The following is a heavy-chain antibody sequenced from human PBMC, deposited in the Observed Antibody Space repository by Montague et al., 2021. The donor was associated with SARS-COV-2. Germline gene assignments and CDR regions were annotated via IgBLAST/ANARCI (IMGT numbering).Heavy chain of an antibody. CDR1: GGSISNYY. CDR3: ARGNARITIFGVAARWFDP. J-gene: IGHJ5*02. V-gene: IGHV4-59*08. CDR2: IHYSGST. Sequence: SETLSLTCTVSGGSISNYYWSLIRRPPGKGLEWIGYIHYSGSTSSHPSLKGRVTISIDTSKNQFSLKLSSVTAADTAVYYCARGNARITIFGVAARWFDPWGQGTLVTVSS. D-gene: IGHD3-3*01.